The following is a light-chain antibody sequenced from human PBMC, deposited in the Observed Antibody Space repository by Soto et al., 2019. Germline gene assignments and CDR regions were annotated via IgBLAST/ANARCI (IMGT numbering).Light chain of an antibody. CDR1: SSDVGGYDF. CDR2: EVS. CDR3: GSYTSTPLV. V-gene: IGLV2-14*01. J-gene: IGLJ2*01. Sequence: QSALTQPASVSGSPGQSITISCTGTSSDVGGYDFVSWYQHHPGKVPKLMIFEVSKRPSGVSNRFSGSKSGNTASLTISGLQAEDEADYYCGSYTSTPLVFGGGTKLTVL.